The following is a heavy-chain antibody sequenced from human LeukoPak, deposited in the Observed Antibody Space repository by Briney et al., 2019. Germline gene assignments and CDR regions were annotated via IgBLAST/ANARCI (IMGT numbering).Heavy chain of an antibody. CDR1: GFTFSSYS. Sequence: GGSLRLSCAASGFTFSSYSMNWVRQAPGKGLEWVSSISSSSSYIYYADSVKGRFTISRDNAKNSLYLQMNSLRAEDTAVYYCAKFAGGGSGRWGDYYFDYWGQGTLVTVSS. CDR2: ISSSSSYI. CDR3: AKFAGGGSGRWGDYYFDY. J-gene: IGHJ4*02. V-gene: IGHV3-21*04. D-gene: IGHD3-10*01.